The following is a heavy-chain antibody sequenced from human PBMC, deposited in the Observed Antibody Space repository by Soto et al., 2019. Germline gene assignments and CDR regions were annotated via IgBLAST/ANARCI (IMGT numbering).Heavy chain of an antibody. CDR2: ISYDGSNK. J-gene: IGHJ4*02. CDR3: ARSSLPYCSSTSCYYFDY. V-gene: IGHV3-30-3*01. D-gene: IGHD2-2*01. CDR1: GFTFSSYA. Sequence: GGSLRLSCAASGFTFSSYAMHWVRHAPGKGLEWVAVISYDGSNKYYADSVKGRFTISRDNSKNTLYLQMNSLRAEDTAVYYCARSSLPYCSSTSCYYFDYWGQGTLVTVSS.